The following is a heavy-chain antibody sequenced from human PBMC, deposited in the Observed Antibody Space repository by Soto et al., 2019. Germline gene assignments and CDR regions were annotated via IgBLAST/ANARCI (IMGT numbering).Heavy chain of an antibody. J-gene: IGHJ4*02. V-gene: IGHV3-74*03. Sequence: EVQLVESGGGLVQPGGSLRLSCAASEFTFSSYWMHWVRQVPGKGLVWVSRINPDATSVLYADSVKGRFTISRDNTKNTLFLQMNSLRAEDTAVYFCARGGSANYCGLFAYWGQGVLVTVSS. D-gene: IGHD1-26*01. CDR3: ARGGSANYCGLFAY. CDR1: EFTFSSYW. CDR2: INPDATSV.